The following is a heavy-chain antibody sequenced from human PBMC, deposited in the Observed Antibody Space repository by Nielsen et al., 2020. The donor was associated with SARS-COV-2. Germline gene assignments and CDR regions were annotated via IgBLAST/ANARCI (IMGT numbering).Heavy chain of an antibody. Sequence: GESLKISCAASGLSLRIYTMHWVRQAPGKGLEWVSSIYSSGTYTNYADSVKGRVTISRDNAKNSLYLQMTSLRAEDTAVYFCANSRAYYDSSGYLFDYWGQGSLVTVSS. V-gene: IGHV3-21*01. CDR2: IYSSGTYT. CDR3: ANSRAYYDSSGYLFDY. CDR1: GLSLRIYT. D-gene: IGHD3-22*01. J-gene: IGHJ4*02.